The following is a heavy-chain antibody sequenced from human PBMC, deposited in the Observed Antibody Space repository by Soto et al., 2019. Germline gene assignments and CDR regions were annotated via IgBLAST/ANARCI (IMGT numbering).Heavy chain of an antibody. V-gene: IGHV3-23*01. J-gene: IGHJ5*02. Sequence: GGSLRLSCAGSGFTFGIYAMSGVRQAPGKGLEWVSLISGSGGSTYYADSVKGRFTISRDNSKNTLYLQMNSLRAEDTAVYYCAREPPSYHYNNGVQEWFDPWGQGTLVTVSS. CDR2: ISGSGGST. CDR3: AREPPSYHYNNGVQEWFDP. D-gene: IGHD2-8*01. CDR1: GFTFGIYA.